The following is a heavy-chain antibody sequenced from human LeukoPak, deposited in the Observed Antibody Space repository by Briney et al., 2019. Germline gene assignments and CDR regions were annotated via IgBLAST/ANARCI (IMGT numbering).Heavy chain of an antibody. D-gene: IGHD3-16*01. CDR1: GDSVSINSAA. V-gene: IGHV6-1*01. CDR2: TYYRSKWYN. Sequence: SQTLSLTFAIAGDSVSINSAAWNWVRQSPSRGLEWLGRTYYRSKWYNEYTVSLKSRITINPDTSKNQFSLQLNSVTPEDTAVYYCASFDYGAPDYWGQGTLVTVSS. J-gene: IGHJ4*02. CDR3: ASFDYGAPDY.